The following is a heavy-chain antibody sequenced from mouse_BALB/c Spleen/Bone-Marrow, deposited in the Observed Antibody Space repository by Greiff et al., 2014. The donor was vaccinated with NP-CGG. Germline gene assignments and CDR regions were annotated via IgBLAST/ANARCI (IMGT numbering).Heavy chain of an antibody. CDR2: INPASSTI. J-gene: IGHJ3*01. CDR3: AKNYYYGYVAY. Sequence: DVHLVESGGGLVQPGGSLKLSCAASGFDFSRYWMTWVRQAPGKGLGWIGEINPASSTIKYTPSLKDKFIISRDNAKNTLYLQMSKVRSEDAALYYCAKNYYYGYVAYWGQGTLVTVSA. D-gene: IGHD1-2*01. V-gene: IGHV4-1*02. CDR1: GFDFSRYW.